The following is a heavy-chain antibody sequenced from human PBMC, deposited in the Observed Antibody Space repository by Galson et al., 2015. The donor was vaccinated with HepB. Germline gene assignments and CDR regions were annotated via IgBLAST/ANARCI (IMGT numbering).Heavy chain of an antibody. J-gene: IGHJ3*02. Sequence: CAISGDSVSSNSAAWNWIRQSPSRGLEWLGRTYYRSKWYNDYAVSVKSRITINPDTSKNQFSLQLNSVTPEDAAVYYCARDRRTDWHGDAFDIWGQGTMVTVSS. CDR3: ARDRRTDWHGDAFDI. V-gene: IGHV6-1*01. CDR2: TYYRSKWYN. D-gene: IGHD3-9*01. CDR1: GDSVSSNSAA.